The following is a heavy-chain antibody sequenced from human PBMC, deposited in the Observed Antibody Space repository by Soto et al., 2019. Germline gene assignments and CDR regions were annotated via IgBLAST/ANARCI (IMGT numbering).Heavy chain of an antibody. CDR2: ITDSGTGT. CDR3: AKGLINGRWYAED. J-gene: IGHJ4*02. V-gene: IGHV3-23*01. Sequence: EVHLLESGGGLVHPGESLRLSCGASGFTFSSCVMTWVRQAPGKGLAWVSCITDSGTGTYYADSVKGRFTISRDNSKNTMYLQMNNLRVEDTGVYYCAKGLINGRWYAEDWGQGTLVTVSS. CDR1: GFTFSSCV. D-gene: IGHD6-13*01.